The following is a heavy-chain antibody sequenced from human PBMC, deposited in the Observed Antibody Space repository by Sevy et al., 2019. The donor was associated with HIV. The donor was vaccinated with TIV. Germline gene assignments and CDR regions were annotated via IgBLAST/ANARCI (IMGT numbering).Heavy chain of an antibody. D-gene: IGHD3-9*01. CDR1: GFKFDDYA. CDR3: AKDLRRGDILTGYLNY. V-gene: IGHV3-9*01. J-gene: IGHJ4*02. Sequence: SLKISCTASGFKFDDYAMHWVRQPPGMGLVCVSGITWDGGRTGYADSVKGRFIISRDNTKSSLYLQMNSLRAEDTALYYCAKDLRRGDILTGYLNYWGQGILVTVSS. CDR2: ITWDGGRT.